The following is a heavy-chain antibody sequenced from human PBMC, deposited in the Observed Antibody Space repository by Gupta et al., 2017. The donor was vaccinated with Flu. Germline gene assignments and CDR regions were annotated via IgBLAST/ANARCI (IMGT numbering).Heavy chain of an antibody. CDR1: GFTFSSYG. Sequence: QVQLVESGGGVVQPGRSLRLSCAASGFTFSSYGMPWVRQAPGKGLEWVAVISYDGSNKYYADSVKGRFTISRDNSKNTLYLQMNSLRAEDTAVYYCAKDLSSGYFDYYYYGMDVWGQGTTVTVSS. CDR3: AKDLSSGYFDYYYYGMDV. V-gene: IGHV3-30*18. CDR2: ISYDGSNK. J-gene: IGHJ6*02. D-gene: IGHD3-22*01.